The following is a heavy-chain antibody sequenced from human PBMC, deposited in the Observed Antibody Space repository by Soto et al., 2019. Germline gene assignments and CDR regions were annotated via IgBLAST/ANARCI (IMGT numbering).Heavy chain of an antibody. CDR3: ARGGSHRSPLASDY. J-gene: IGHJ4*02. D-gene: IGHD3-16*02. Sequence: PGGSLRLSCAASGFTFSSYSMNWVRQAPGKGLEWVSSISSSSSYIYYADSVKGRFTISRDNAKNSLYLQMNSLRAEDTAVYYCARGGSHRSPLASDYSGPAPLVTLSS. V-gene: IGHV3-21*01. CDR2: ISSSSSYI. CDR1: GFTFSSYS.